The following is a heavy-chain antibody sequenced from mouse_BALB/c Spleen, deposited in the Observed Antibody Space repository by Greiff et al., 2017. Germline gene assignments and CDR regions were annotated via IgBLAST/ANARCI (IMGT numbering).Heavy chain of an antibody. CDR2: ISSGGSYT. CDR1: GFTFSSYG. Sequence: EVKLVESGGDLVKPGGSLKLSCAASGFTFSSYGMSWVRQTPDKRLEWVATISSGGSYTYYPDSVKGRFTISRDNAKNTLYLQMSSLKSEDTAMYYCARDTVVKDYWGQGTTLTVSS. CDR3: ARDTVVKDY. J-gene: IGHJ2*01. D-gene: IGHD1-1*01. V-gene: IGHV5-6*01.